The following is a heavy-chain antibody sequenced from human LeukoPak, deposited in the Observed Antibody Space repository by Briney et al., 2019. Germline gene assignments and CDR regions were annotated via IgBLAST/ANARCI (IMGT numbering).Heavy chain of an antibody. CDR1: GYTFTGYY. D-gene: IGHD1-26*01. V-gene: IGHV1-2*02. Sequence: ASVKVSCKASGYTFTGYYMYWVRQAPGQGLEWMGWINPNTGGTNYAQKFQGRVTMTGDTPISTVYMELSRLTSDDAAVYYCARDRGSYFHDAFHIWGQGTMVTVSS. CDR3: ARDRGSYFHDAFHI. CDR2: INPNTGGT. J-gene: IGHJ3*02.